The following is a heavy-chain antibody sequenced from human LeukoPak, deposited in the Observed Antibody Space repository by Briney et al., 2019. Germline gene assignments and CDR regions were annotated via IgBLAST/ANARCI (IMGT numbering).Heavy chain of an antibody. D-gene: IGHD4-17*01. CDR3: ARVSTVTYVDY. CDR2: IYYSGST. V-gene: IGHV4-39*07. CDR1: GGSISSSSYY. Sequence: SETLSLTCTVSGGSISSSSYYWGWIRQPPGKGLEWIGSIYYSGSTYYNPSLKSRVTISVDTSKNQFSLKLSSVTAADTAVYYCARVSTVTYVDYWGQGTLVTVSS. J-gene: IGHJ4*02.